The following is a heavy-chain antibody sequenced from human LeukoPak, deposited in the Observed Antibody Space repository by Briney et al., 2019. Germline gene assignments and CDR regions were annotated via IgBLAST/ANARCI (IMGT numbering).Heavy chain of an antibody. J-gene: IGHJ4*02. V-gene: IGHV3-64*01. CDR3: AREIYTFSSSSLDC. CDR2: ISPDGGST. CDR1: GFTSSSCP. D-gene: IGHD6-13*01. Sequence: GGSLRLSCAASGFTSSSCPMYWVRQAPGKGLEYVSAISPDGGSTYYANSVKGRFTMSRDNSKNTLYLQMGSLRPEDMAIYYCAREIYTFSSSSLDCWGQGTLVTVSS.